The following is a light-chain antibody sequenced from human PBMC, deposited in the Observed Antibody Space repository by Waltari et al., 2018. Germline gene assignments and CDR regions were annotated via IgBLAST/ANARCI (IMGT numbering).Light chain of an antibody. CDR2: DVS. J-gene: IGLJ3*02. V-gene: IGLV2-14*01. Sequence: HSALTQPAPVSGSPGQSITLPCPATSSHVGGYTYVSWYQQHPGKAPKLRIYDVSNRPSGVSNRFSGSKSGNTASLTISGLQAEDEADYYCSSYTSSSTVFGGGTKLTVL. CDR1: SSHVGGYTY. CDR3: SSYTSSSTV.